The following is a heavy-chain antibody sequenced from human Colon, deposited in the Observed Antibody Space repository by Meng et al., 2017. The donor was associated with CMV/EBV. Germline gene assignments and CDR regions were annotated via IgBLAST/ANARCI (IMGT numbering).Heavy chain of an antibody. CDR1: GFTFTDYY. V-gene: IGHV3-11*04. Sequence: GESLETSWAASGFTFTDYYMSWVRQAPGKGLGWLSYMRSGGSTEFYADSVKGRFTISRDNAKNSLYLQMNSLRAEDTAVYYCARGGIRIFGEVKFFYYAMDVWGQGTTVTVSS. J-gene: IGHJ6*02. D-gene: IGHD3-3*02. CDR3: ARGGIRIFGEVKFFYYAMDV. CDR2: MRSGGSTE.